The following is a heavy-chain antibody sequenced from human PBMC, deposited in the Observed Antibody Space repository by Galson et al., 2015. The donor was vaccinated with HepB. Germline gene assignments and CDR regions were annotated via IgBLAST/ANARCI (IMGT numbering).Heavy chain of an antibody. CDR2: TYTSGST. V-gene: IGHV4-31*03. D-gene: IGHD3-3*01. CDR3: ARGETRIPVFGVVNGALDL. Sequence: TLSLTCTVSGDSIDSGGYYWTWIRQHPGKGLESIGFTYTSGSTYYSPSLRRRVIISLDTSQNQFSLRLTSVTAADTAVYYCARGETRIPVFGVVNGALDLWGQGTMVTVSS. J-gene: IGHJ3*01. CDR1: GDSIDSGGYY.